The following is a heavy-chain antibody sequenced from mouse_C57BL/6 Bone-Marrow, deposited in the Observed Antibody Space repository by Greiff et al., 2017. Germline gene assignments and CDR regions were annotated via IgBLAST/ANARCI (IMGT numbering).Heavy chain of an antibody. Sequence: QVQLQQSGPELVKPGASVKISCKASGYAFSSSWMNWVKQRPGKGLEWIGRIYPGDGDTNYNGKFKGKATLTADKSSSTAYMQLSSLTSEDSAVYFCARWLPYYAMDYWGQGTSVTVSS. V-gene: IGHV1-82*01. J-gene: IGHJ4*01. D-gene: IGHD2-2*01. CDR1: GYAFSSSW. CDR2: IYPGDGDT. CDR3: ARWLPYYAMDY.